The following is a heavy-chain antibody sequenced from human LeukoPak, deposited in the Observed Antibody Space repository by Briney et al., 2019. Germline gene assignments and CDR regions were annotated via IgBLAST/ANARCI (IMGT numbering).Heavy chain of an antibody. CDR1: GGTFSSYA. Sequence: AAVKVSCKASGGTFSSYAISLVRQDPGQRLEWMGRIITILCIPNNAQKFQGRVTSTADKSTTTASMELSSLRSEDTAVYYCATEAIVVVTARDYWYFDLWGRGTLVTVSS. J-gene: IGHJ2*01. V-gene: IGHV1-69*04. D-gene: IGHD2-21*02. CDR3: ATEAIVVVTARDYWYFDL. CDR2: IITILCIP.